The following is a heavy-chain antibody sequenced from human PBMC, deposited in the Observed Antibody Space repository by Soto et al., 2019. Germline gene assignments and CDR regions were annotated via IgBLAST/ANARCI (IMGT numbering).Heavy chain of an antibody. V-gene: IGHV4-34*01. D-gene: IGHD3-10*01. J-gene: IGHJ4*02. CDR3: ARGSDVLARGATFFDY. CDR2: VNHSGST. CDR1: GVSFSGNC. Sequence: PSETLSLTCAVYGVSFSGNCWSWIRQPPGRGLEWIGEVNHSGSTDYNASLKSRATLSVDTSKNQFSLRLTSVTVEDTAVYYCARGSDVLARGATFFDYWGQGTLVTVSS.